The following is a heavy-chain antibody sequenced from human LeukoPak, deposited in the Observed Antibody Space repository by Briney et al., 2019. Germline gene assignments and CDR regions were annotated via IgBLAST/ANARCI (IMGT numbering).Heavy chain of an antibody. J-gene: IGHJ5*02. D-gene: IGHD3-9*01. V-gene: IGHV3-21*01. CDR1: GFTFSSYS. CDR2: ISSSSSYI. Sequence: GGSLRPSCAASGFTFSSYSMNWVRQAPGKGLEWVSSISSSSSYIYYADSVKGRFTISRDNAKNSLYLQMNSLRAEDTAVYYCARLRYFDWLPSSWFDPWGQGTLVTVSS. CDR3: ARLRYFDWLPSSWFDP.